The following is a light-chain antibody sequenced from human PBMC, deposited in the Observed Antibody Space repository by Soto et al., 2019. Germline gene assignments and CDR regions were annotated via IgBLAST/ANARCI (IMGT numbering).Light chain of an antibody. CDR2: GAS. CDR3: QQYNNWPPT. V-gene: IGKV3-15*01. J-gene: IGKJ1*01. Sequence: EIVLTQSPVTLSLSPGEIATVSCSASQSVSSNLAWYQQKPGQAPRLLIYGASTRATGIPARFSGSGSGTEFTLTISSLQSEDFAVYYCQQYNNWPPTFGQGTKVDIK. CDR1: QSVSSN.